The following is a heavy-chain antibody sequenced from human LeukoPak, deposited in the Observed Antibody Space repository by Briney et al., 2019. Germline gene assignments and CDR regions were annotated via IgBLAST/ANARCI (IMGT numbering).Heavy chain of an antibody. D-gene: IGHD1-1*01. Sequence: GGSLRLSCAAPGFTFSSYWMSWVRQAPGKGLEWVANIKQDGSEKYYVDSVKGRFTISRDNAKNSLYLQMNSLRAEDTAVYYCASRSRTGRDYWGQGTLVTVSS. CDR3: ASRSRTGRDY. CDR2: IKQDGSEK. J-gene: IGHJ4*02. V-gene: IGHV3-7*05. CDR1: GFTFSSYW.